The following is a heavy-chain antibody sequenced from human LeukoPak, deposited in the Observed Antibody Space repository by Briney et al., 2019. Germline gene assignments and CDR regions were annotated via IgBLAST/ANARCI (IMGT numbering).Heavy chain of an antibody. V-gene: IGHV3-23*01. Sequence: PGGSLRLSCAPSGFTFSRYAMSWVRQAPGKGLEWVSAISGSGGSTYYADSVKGRFTISRDNSKNTLYLQMNSLRAEDTAVYYCAKDDFLSGRKGYWGQGTLVTVCS. D-gene: IGHD3-3*01. CDR3: AKDDFLSGRKGY. J-gene: IGHJ4*02. CDR1: GFTFSRYA. CDR2: ISGSGGST.